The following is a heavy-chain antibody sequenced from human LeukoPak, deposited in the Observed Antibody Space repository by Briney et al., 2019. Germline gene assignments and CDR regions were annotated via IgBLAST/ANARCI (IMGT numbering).Heavy chain of an antibody. CDR3: AKDTESYGSGWFDP. V-gene: IGHV3-15*01. D-gene: IGHD5-18*01. J-gene: IGHJ5*02. CDR1: GFTFNNAW. Sequence: GGSLRLSCAASGFTFNNAWMSWVRQAPGKGLEWVGRIKSKTDGGTTDYAAPVKGRFTISRDDSKNTLYLQMNSLRAEDTAVYYCAKDTESYGSGWFDPWGQGTLVTVSS. CDR2: IKSKTDGGTT.